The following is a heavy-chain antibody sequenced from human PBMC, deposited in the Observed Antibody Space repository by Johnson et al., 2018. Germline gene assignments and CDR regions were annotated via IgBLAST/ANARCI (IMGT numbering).Heavy chain of an antibody. Sequence: QWVRQGPGKGLVWVSRISPDGSSASYPDSVKGRFTISRDNAKNTLYLQMDSLRVEDTAVYFCARGLYGDYVGSEYLQHWGQGTLVTVSS. CDR2: ISPDGSSA. V-gene: IGHV3-74*01. CDR3: ARGLYGDYVGSEYLQH. D-gene: IGHD4-17*01. J-gene: IGHJ1*01.